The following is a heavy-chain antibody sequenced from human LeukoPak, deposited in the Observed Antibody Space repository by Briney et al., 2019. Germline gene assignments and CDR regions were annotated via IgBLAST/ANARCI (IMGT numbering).Heavy chain of an antibody. CDR1: GASISSNY. Sequence: SETLSPTCTVSGASISSNYWSWIRQPPGKGLEWIGYMYYSGSTNYNPSLKSRVIISIDASKNQFSLKLSSVTAADTAVYYCARHPLRGAENYFDYWGQGTLVTVSS. V-gene: IGHV4-59*08. J-gene: IGHJ4*02. CDR3: ARHPLRGAENYFDY. D-gene: IGHD4-17*01. CDR2: MYYSGST.